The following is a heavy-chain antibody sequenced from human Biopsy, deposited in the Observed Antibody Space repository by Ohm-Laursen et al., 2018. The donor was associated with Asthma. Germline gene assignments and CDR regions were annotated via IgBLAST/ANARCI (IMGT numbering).Heavy chain of an antibody. CDR2: ISWNSGNI. D-gene: IGHD3-22*01. CDR1: GFSFDDCA. J-gene: IGHJ4*01. V-gene: IGHV3-9*01. CDR3: AKSADYYDSTECLDF. Sequence: SLRLSCAASGFSFDDCAMHWVRQAPGKGLEWVSSISWNSGNIDYVDSVKGRFTISRDNAKNSLYLQMQSLRPEDTAFYYCAKSADYYDSTECLDFWGRGTLVTVSS.